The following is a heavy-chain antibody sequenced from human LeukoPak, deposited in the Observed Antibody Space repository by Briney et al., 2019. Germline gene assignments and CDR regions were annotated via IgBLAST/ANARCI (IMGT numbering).Heavy chain of an antibody. CDR1: GFTFSSYS. J-gene: IGHJ4*02. CDR2: ISSSSSYI. CDR3: ARDPTWGGGVFDY. Sequence: EGSLRLSCAASGFTFSSYSMNWVRQAPGKGLEWVSSISSSSSYIYYADSVKGRFTISRDNAKNSLYLQMNSLRAEDTAVYYCARDPTWGGGVFDYWGQGTLVTVSS. D-gene: IGHD7-27*01. V-gene: IGHV3-21*01.